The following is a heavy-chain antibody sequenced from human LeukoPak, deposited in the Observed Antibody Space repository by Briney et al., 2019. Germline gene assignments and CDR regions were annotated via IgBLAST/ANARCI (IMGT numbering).Heavy chain of an antibody. J-gene: IGHJ4*02. CDR1: GFTFSDYY. CDR3: ARVRQSGSPLDY. Sequence: KPGGSLRLYCEASGFTFSDYYMIWIRQAPGKGQEWVSYISKSGGDTKYADPVKGRFTISRDNAKNSLYLQMNSLRADDTAVYYCARVRQSGSPLDYWGQGTLVTVSS. D-gene: IGHD1-26*01. V-gene: IGHV3-11*05. CDR2: ISKSGGDT.